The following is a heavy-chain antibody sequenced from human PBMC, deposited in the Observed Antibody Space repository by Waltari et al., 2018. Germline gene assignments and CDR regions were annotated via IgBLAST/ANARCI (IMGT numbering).Heavy chain of an antibody. J-gene: IGHJ4*02. V-gene: IGHV4-59*08. D-gene: IGHD3-22*01. CDR3: ARLPTKYFDSLGWGFFDQ. Sequence: HVQLQESGPGLVKPSETLSLTCTVSGDFLSDYHWTWIRQAPGKGLEWIAYLRNTGGTKCTPSLESRVTVSAVTSKKQFSPRLTSVTAADTAVYYCARLPTKYFDSLGWGFFDQWGQGILVTVSS. CDR2: LRNTGGT. CDR1: GDFLSDYH.